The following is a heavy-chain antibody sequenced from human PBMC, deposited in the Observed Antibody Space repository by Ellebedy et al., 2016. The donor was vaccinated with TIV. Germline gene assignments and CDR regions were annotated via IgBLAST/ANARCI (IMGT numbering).Heavy chain of an antibody. Sequence: PGGSLRLSCVASGFSFSTHYMTWVRQAPGKGLEWLAKINPDVSGADYVDAVNGRFTLSRDNTKNSLYLQMNSLRDEDTAVYYCAKEEWWRFDYWGQGTVVTVSS. J-gene: IGHJ4*02. CDR1: GFSFSTHY. CDR2: INPDVSGA. CDR3: AKEEWWRFDY. D-gene: IGHD2-15*01. V-gene: IGHV3-7*04.